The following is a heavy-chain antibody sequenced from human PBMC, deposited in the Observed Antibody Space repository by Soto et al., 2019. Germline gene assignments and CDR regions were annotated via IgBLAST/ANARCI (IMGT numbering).Heavy chain of an antibody. J-gene: IGHJ6*02. Sequence: SKTLSLTCTVSGGSISSSSYYWGWIRQPPGKGLEWIGSIYYSGSTYYNPSLKSRVTISVDTSKNQFSLKLSSVTAADTAVYYCARRARRFLEWLGNSGYYYYGMDVWGQGTTVTVSS. CDR3: ARRARRFLEWLGNSGYYYYGMDV. D-gene: IGHD3-3*01. V-gene: IGHV4-39*01. CDR2: IYYSGST. CDR1: GGSISSSSYY.